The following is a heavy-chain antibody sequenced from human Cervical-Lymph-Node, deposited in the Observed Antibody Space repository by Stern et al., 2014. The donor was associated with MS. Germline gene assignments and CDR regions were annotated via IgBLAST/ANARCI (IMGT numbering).Heavy chain of an antibody. V-gene: IGHV1-18*01. Sequence: QVQLVQSGAVLKKPGASMKVSCKASGYTFISHGISWVRQAPGQGLEWMGWISPYNGKSNYAQKFQDRVTMTTDTSTNTAYLELRGLRSDDTAMYYCSRSASDAFDIWGQGTMVTVSS. D-gene: IGHD3-16*01. CDR2: ISPYNGKS. CDR1: GYTFISHG. J-gene: IGHJ3*02. CDR3: SRSASDAFDI.